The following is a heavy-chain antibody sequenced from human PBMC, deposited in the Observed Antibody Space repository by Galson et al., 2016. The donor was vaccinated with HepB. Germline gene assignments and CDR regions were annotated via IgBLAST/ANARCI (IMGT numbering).Heavy chain of an antibody. CDR1: GDTTSSHA. D-gene: IGHD1-26*01. CDR3: ERDRGGSLLYYYYYGMDV. J-gene: IGHJ6*02. V-gene: IGHV1-69*10. CDR2: IIPVLGKS. Sequence: SVKVSCKASGDTTSSHAISWVRQAPGGGLEWMGGIIPVLGKSSYAQKFQGRLTITADESTGTVYMELRSLRSEDSALYYCERDRGGSLLYYYYYGMDVWGQGTAVTVSS.